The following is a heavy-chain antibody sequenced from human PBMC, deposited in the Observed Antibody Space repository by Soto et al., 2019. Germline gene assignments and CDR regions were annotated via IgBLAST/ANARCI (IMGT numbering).Heavy chain of an antibody. CDR1: GFTCSSYC. J-gene: IGHJ4*02. CDR3: AKAAGYSYGCPTR. V-gene: IGHV3-30*18. D-gene: IGHD5-18*01. Sequence: PGGSIRLSCAASGFTCSSYCMHGVRQSPGKRVEWVAVISYDGSNKYYADCVKSRFTICRDNSKNTLYLQMNSLRAEDTAVYYCAKAAGYSYGCPTRGGQGTLVTVSS. CDR2: ISYDGSNK.